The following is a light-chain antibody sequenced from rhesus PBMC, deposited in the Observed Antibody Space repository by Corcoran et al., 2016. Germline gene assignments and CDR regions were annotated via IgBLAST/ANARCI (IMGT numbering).Light chain of an antibody. CDR1: SSDIGGYNG. CDR2: EVS. Sequence: QSALSQPPSVSKSLGQSVTISCTGTSSDIGGYNGVSWYQQHPGTAPRLLIYEVSKRPSGVSDRFSGSKSGNTVSLTISGLQAEDEADYYCGSYRSGSTYIFGAGTRLTVL. J-gene: IGLJ1*01. V-gene: IGLV2-38*01. CDR3: GSYRSGSTYI.